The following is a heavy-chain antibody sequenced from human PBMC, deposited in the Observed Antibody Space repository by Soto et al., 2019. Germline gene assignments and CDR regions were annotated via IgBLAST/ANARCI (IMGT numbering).Heavy chain of an antibody. CDR1: GFTFSSYA. CDR3: ASSYYYGSGSYYNPFRPGWGTDV. CDR2: ISYDGSNK. D-gene: IGHD3-10*01. J-gene: IGHJ6*04. Sequence: GGSLRLSCAASGFTFSSYAMHWVRQAPGKGLEWVAVISYDGSNKYYADSVKGRFNISRDNSKNTLYLQMNSLRAEDTAVYYCASSYYYGSGSYYNPFRPGWGTDVWGKGPTVTVSS. V-gene: IGHV3-30-3*01.